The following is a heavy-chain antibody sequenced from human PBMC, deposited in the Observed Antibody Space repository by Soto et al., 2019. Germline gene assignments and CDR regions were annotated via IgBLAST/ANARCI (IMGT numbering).Heavy chain of an antibody. J-gene: IGHJ2*01. CDR2: IYYSGSP. D-gene: IGHD1-1*01. CDR3: AGGRDHYNGWYFEL. V-gene: IGHV4-59*01. Sequence: PSETLSLTCTVSGGSISSYYWSWIRQPPGKGLEWIGYIYYSGSPNYSPSLESRVTISEDTSKNQFSLKLSSVTAADTAIYYCAGGRDHYNGWYFELWGRGTLVTVSS. CDR1: GGSISSYY.